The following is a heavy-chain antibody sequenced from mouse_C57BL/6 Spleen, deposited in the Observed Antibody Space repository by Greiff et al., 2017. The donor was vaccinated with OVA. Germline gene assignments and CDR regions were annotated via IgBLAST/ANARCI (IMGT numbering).Heavy chain of an antibody. CDR3: ARATTGYFDG. CDR2: LYPGSGST. Sequence: QVQLQQPGAELVKPGASVKMSCKASGYTFTSYWITWVKQRPGQGLEWIGDLYPGSGSTNYNEKFKSKATLTVDTSSSTAYMQLSSLTSEDSAVYYCARATTGYFDGWGTGTTVTVSS. V-gene: IGHV1-55*01. CDR1: GYTFTSYW. D-gene: IGHD1-1*01. J-gene: IGHJ1*03.